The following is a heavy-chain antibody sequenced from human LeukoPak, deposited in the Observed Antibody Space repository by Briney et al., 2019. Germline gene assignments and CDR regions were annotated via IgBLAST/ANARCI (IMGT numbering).Heavy chain of an antibody. D-gene: IGHD6-6*01. CDR1: GYTFTSYG. CDR3: ARDFEYGSSGGSHWFDP. V-gene: IGHV1-18*01. J-gene: IGHJ5*02. CDR2: ISAYNGNT. Sequence: GASVKVSCKASGYTFTSYGISWVRQAPGQGLEWMGWISAYNGNTNYAQKLQGRVTMTTDTSTSTAYMELRSLRSDDTAVYYCARDFEYGSSGGSHWFDPWGQGTLVTVSS.